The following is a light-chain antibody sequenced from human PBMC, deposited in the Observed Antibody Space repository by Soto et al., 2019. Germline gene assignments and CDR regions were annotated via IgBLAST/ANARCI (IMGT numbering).Light chain of an antibody. V-gene: IGKV3-20*01. J-gene: IGKJ3*01. CDR3: QHYGTSAL. Sequence: ILVPPSPEIQSLSPGERATLYCMSLKSVVSSYLAWYHQKPGQAPRLLIYGASNRATGLPDRFSVSASGTDVTLTISRLEPEDFAVYYCQHYGTSALFGPGTKVDIK. CDR2: GAS. CDR1: KSVVSSY.